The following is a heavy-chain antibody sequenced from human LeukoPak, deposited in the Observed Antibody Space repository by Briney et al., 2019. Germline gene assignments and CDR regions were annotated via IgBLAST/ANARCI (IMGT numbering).Heavy chain of an antibody. J-gene: IGHJ5*02. Sequence: ASVKVSCKAAGYTFTGYYMFWVRQASGQGLEWMGRINPNSGGTNYAQKFQGRVTMTRNTSISTAYMELSSLRSEDTAVYYCARGRTYCSGGSCYSSWFDPWGQGTLVTVSS. CDR2: INPNSGGT. V-gene: IGHV1-2*06. CDR1: GYTFTGYY. D-gene: IGHD2-15*01. CDR3: ARGRTYCSGGSCYSSWFDP.